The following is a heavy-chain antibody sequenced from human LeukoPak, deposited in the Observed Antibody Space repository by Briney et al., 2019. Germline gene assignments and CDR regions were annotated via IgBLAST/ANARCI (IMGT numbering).Heavy chain of an antibody. CDR2: ISSSSSYI. D-gene: IGHD3-16*01. CDR3: ARGGYDYVWGSYNWFDP. CDR1: GFTFSSYS. J-gene: IGHJ5*02. Sequence: GGSLRLSCAASGFTFSSYSMNWVRQAPGKGLEWVSSISSSSSYIYYADSVKCRFTISRDNAKNSLYLQMNSLRAEDTAVYYCARGGYDYVWGSYNWFDPWGQGTLVTVSS. V-gene: IGHV3-21*01.